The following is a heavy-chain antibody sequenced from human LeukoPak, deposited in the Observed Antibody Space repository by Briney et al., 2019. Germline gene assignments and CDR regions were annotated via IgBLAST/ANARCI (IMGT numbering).Heavy chain of an antibody. V-gene: IGHV1-2*02. J-gene: IGHJ4*02. Sequence: GASVKVSCKASGYTFSGYYMHWVRQAPGQGPEWMGWVNSNSGDTNYAQNFQGRVTMTRDISISTAYMELSSLRSDDTAVYYCARKFLGSRGYYFDYWGQGTLVTVSS. D-gene: IGHD3-10*01. CDR1: GYTFSGYY. CDR3: ARKFLGSRGYYFDY. CDR2: VNSNSGDT.